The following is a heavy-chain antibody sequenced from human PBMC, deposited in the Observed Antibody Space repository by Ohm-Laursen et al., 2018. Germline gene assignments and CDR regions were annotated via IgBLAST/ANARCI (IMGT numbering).Heavy chain of an antibody. V-gene: IGHV1-18*01. CDR1: GFTFTSYG. CDR2: ISRDSDNS. J-gene: IGHJ6*02. D-gene: IGHD2-21*02. Sequence: ASVKVSCKASGFTFTSYGISWVRQAPGQGPEWMGWISRDSDNSKYAEKVQDRVTMTTDTSTSTVYMELSSLRSEDTAVYYCARVRVTGGYYYYGMDVWGQGTTVTVSS. CDR3: ARVRVTGGYYYYGMDV.